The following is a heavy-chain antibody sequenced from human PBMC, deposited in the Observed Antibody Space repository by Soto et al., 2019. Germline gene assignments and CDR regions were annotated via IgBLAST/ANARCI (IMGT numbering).Heavy chain of an antibody. V-gene: IGHV1-8*01. J-gene: IGHJ6*02. D-gene: IGHD3-16*01. Sequence: QVQLVQSGAEVKKPGASVKVSCKASGYTFTSYDINWVRQATGQGLEWMGWMNPNSANTGYAQKFQGRVTMTRNTSISTAYMELSSLRSEDTAVYYCARFGAAPLYYSYGMDVWGQGTTVTVSS. CDR2: MNPNSANT. CDR3: ARFGAAPLYYSYGMDV. CDR1: GYTFTSYD.